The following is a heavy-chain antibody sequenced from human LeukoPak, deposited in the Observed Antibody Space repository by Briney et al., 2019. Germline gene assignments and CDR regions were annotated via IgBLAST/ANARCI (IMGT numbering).Heavy chain of an antibody. CDR2: IYTSGST. V-gene: IGHV4-61*02. J-gene: IGHJ4*02. CDR3: AREEYYYGSGSYNWAY. D-gene: IGHD3-10*01. CDR1: GGSISSGSYY. Sequence: SETLSLTCTVSGGSISSGSYYWSWIRQPAGKGLEWIGRIYTSGSTNYNPSLKSRVTISVDTSENQFSLKLTSVTAADTAIYYCAREEYYYGSGSYNWAYWGQGTLVTVSS.